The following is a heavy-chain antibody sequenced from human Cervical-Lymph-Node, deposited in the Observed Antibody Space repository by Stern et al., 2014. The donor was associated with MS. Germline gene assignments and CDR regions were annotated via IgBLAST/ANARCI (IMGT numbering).Heavy chain of an antibody. CDR1: GGSITSGTYY. D-gene: IGHD6-19*01. J-gene: IGHJ5*02. CDR2: IYTSGNT. CDR3: ARESVAADNNWFDP. V-gene: IGHV4-61*02. Sequence: QVQLQESGPGLVKPSQTLSLSCTVSGGSITSGTYYWSWIRQPAGKGLEWIGRIYTSGNTVYNSSLKRRLTISVDTSKTQSSLKWASVAAADTAVYYCARESVAADNNWFDPWGQGTLVAVSS.